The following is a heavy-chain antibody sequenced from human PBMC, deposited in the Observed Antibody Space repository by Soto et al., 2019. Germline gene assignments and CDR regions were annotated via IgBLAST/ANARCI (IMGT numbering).Heavy chain of an antibody. V-gene: IGHV1-2*04. D-gene: IGHD3-22*01. CDR1: GYTFTGYY. J-gene: IGHJ5*02. CDR2: INPNSGGT. CDR3: ARGGYYYDSSGLTLFDP. Sequence: ASVKVSCKASGYTFTGYYMHWVRQAPGQGLEWMGWINPNSGGTNYAQKFQGWVTMTRDTSISTAYMELSRLRSDDTAVYYCARGGYYYDSSGLTLFDPWGKGTLVTVSS.